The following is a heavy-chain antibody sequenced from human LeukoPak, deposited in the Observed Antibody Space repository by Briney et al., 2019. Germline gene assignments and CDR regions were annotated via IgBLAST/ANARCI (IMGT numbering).Heavy chain of an antibody. J-gene: IGHJ3*01. D-gene: IGHD3-10*01. V-gene: IGHV3-23*01. CDR3: AKATRSSSYYDAVEF. Sequence: GGSLRLSCAASGFTFASCAMAWVRQAPGKGLEWVSMISVGGDVTFYADSVKGRFTISRDNSKNTLYLQMNSLRAEDTGIYYCAKATRSSSYYDAVEFWGQGTMVIVSS. CDR1: GFTFASCA. CDR2: ISVGGDVT.